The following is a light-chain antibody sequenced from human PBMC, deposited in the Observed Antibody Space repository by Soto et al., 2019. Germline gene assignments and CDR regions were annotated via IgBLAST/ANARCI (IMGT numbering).Light chain of an antibody. V-gene: IGLV2-14*03. CDR3: SSYTSSSPYV. CDR2: DVS. CDR1: SSDVGGYNY. J-gene: IGLJ1*01. Sequence: QSALTQPASLSGSPVQSITTSCTGTSSDVGGYNYVSWYQHHPGKAPKLMIYDVSNRPSGVSNRFSGSKSGNTASLIISGLQAEDEADYYCSSYTSSSPYVFGTGTKVTVL.